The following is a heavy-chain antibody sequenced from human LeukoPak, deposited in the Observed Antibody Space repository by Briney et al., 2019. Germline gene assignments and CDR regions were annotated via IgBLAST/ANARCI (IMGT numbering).Heavy chain of an antibody. CDR1: GYTFTSYD. V-gene: IGHV1-8*03. J-gene: IGHJ4*02. CDR3: ARGRVLVWFGEFRPQTPFDY. D-gene: IGHD3-10*01. CDR2: MNPNSGNT. Sequence: ASVKVSCKASGYTFTSYDINWVRQATGQGLEWMGWMNPNSGNTAYAQKFQGRVTITRNTSISTAYMELSSLRSEDTAVYYCARGRVLVWFGEFRPQTPFDYWGQGTLVTASS.